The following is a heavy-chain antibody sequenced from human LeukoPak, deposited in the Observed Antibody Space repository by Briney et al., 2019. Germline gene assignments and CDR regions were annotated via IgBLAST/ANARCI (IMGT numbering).Heavy chain of an antibody. CDR2: INPNSGGT. V-gene: IGHV1-2*02. CDR1: GYTFTGYY. D-gene: IGHD6-13*01. Sequence: ASLRVSCTASGYTFTGYYMHWVRQAPGQGVEWRGWINPNSGGTNHAQKFQGRVTMTRDTSISTAYMELSRLRSDDTAVYYCARVMLWVAAAGERELFDYWGQGTLVTVSS. CDR3: ARVMLWVAAAGERELFDY. J-gene: IGHJ4*02.